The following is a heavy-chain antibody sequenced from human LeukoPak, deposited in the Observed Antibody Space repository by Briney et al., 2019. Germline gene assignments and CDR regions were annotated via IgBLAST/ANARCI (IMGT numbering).Heavy chain of an antibody. CDR1: GFTFSSYA. CDR3: AKAPSGAQGYFDY. CDR2: INGSGGST. V-gene: IGHV3-23*01. D-gene: IGHD3-10*01. J-gene: IGHJ4*02. Sequence: GGSLRLSCAASGFTFSSYAMSWVRQAPGKGLEWVSAINGSGGSTYYADSVKGRFTISRDNSKNTLYLQMNSLRAEDTAVYYCAKAPSGAQGYFDYWGQGTLVTVSS.